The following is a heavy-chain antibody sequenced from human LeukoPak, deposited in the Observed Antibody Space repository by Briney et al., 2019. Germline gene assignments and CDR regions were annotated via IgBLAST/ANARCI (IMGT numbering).Heavy chain of an antibody. CDR2: ISYDGSNK. J-gene: IGHJ4*02. V-gene: IGHV3-30*18. D-gene: IGHD7-27*01. Sequence: GGSLRLSCAASGFTFSSYGMHWVRQAPGKGLEWVAVISYDGSNKYYADSVKGRFTISRDNSKNTLYLQMNSLRAEDTAVYYCAKDQELGYFDHWGQGTLVTVSS. CDR3: AKDQELGYFDH. CDR1: GFTFSSYG.